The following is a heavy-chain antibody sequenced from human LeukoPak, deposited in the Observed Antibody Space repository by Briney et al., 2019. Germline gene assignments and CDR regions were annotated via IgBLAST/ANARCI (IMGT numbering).Heavy chain of an antibody. CDR2: MNPNSGNT. CDR3: ARAAGIAAAGTFLTWGYYYYYGMDV. CDR1: GYTFTSYG. V-gene: IGHV1-8*02. D-gene: IGHD6-13*01. J-gene: IGHJ6*02. Sequence: GASVKVSCKASGYTFTSYGISWVRQATGQGLEWMGWMNPNSGNTGYAQKFQGRVTMTRNTSISTAYMELSSLRSEDTAVYYCARAAGIAAAGTFLTWGYYYYYGMDVWGQGTTVTVSS.